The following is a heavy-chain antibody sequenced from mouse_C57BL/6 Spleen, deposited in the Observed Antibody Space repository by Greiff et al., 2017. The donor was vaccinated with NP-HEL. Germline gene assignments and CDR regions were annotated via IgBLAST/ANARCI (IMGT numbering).Heavy chain of an antibody. D-gene: IGHD4-1*01. CDR2: ISSGGDYI. J-gene: IGHJ4*01. CDR1: GFPFSSYA. V-gene: IGHV5-9-1*02. CDR3: TREGLGDYYAMDY. Sequence: EVKLVESGEGLVKPGGSLKLSCAASGFPFSSYAMSWFRQTPEKRLEGVAYISSGGDYISFADTLKGRFTISRDKARNTLYLQMSSLKSEDTAMYYCTREGLGDYYAMDYWGQGTSVTVSS.